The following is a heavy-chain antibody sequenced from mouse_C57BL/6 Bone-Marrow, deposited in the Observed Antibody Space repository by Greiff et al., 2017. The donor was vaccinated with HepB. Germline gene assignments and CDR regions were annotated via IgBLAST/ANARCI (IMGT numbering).Heavy chain of an antibody. Sequence: EVKLQESGPELVKPGASVKISCKASGYSFTGYYMNWVKQSPEKSLEWIGEINPSTGGTTYNQKFKAKATLTVDKSSSTAYMQLKSLTSEDSAVDYCARAYYSNWDAMDYWGQGTSVTVSS. CDR1: GYSFTGYY. D-gene: IGHD2-5*01. J-gene: IGHJ4*01. CDR3: ARAYYSNWDAMDY. V-gene: IGHV1-42*01. CDR2: INPSTGGT.